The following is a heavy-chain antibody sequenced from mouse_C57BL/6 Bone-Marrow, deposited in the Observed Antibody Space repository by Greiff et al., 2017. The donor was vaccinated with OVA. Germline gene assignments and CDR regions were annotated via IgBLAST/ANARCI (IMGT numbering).Heavy chain of an antibody. D-gene: IGHD1-1*01. CDR1: GFNIKDDY. CDR2: IDPENGDT. V-gene: IGHV14-4*01. Sequence: EVQVVESGAELVRPGASVKLSCTASGFNIKDDYMHWVKQRPEQGLEWIGWIDPENGDTEYASKFQGKATITADTSSNTAYLQLSSLTSEDTAVYYCTTPLYGSSYVNYWGQGTTLTVSS. CDR3: TTPLYGSSYVNY. J-gene: IGHJ2*01.